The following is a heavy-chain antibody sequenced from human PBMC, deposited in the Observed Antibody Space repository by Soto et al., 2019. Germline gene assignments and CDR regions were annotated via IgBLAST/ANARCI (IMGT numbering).Heavy chain of an antibody. J-gene: IGHJ5*02. CDR2: INHSGST. V-gene: IGHV4-34*01. CDR3: ARAKRFTMVRGVSGWFDP. D-gene: IGHD3-10*01. Sequence: SETLSLTCAVYGGSFSGYYWSWIRQPPGKGLEWIGEINHSGSTNYNPSLKSRVTISVDTSKNQFSLKLSSVTAADTAVYYCARAKRFTMVRGVSGWFDPWGQGTLVT. CDR1: GGSFSGYY.